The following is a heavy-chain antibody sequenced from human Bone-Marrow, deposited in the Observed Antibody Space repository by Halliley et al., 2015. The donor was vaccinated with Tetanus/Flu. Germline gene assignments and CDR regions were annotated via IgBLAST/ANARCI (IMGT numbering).Heavy chain of an antibody. CDR3: ARVGHYDIIGFLFAIGA. V-gene: IGHV4-31*02. CDR2: GNT. Sequence: GNTDYPPSLKIRVTLSVHTSKNPFSLKVTSVTAADTAVFYCARVGHYDIIGFLFAIGAWGPGTLVAVSS. J-gene: IGHJ5*02. D-gene: IGHD3-22*01.